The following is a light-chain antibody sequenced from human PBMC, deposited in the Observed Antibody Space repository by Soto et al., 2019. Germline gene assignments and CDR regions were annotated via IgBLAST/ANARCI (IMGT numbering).Light chain of an antibody. CDR3: QQYDSSPWT. CDR1: QSVSSSY. CDR2: GAS. V-gene: IGKV3-20*01. J-gene: IGKJ1*01. Sequence: EIVLTQSPGTLSLSPGERATLSCRASQSVSSSYLAWYQQKPGQAPRPLIYGASSRAIGIPDRFSGSGSGTDFTLTISRLEPEDSAVYYCQQYDSSPWTFCQGTKVEIK.